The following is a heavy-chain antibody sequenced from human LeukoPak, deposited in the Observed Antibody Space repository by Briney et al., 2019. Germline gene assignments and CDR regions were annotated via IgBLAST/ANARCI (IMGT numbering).Heavy chain of an antibody. CDR2: IYYSGST. V-gene: IGHV4-30-4*01. J-gene: IGHJ4*02. CDR3: ARDRMDRVDY. Sequence: SEILSLTCTVSGGSISSGDYYWSWIRQPPGKGLEWIGYIYYSGSTYYNPSLKSRVTISVDTSKNQFSLKLSSVTAADTAVYYCARDRMDRVDYWGQGTLVTVSS. CDR1: GGSISSGDYY. D-gene: IGHD3/OR15-3a*01.